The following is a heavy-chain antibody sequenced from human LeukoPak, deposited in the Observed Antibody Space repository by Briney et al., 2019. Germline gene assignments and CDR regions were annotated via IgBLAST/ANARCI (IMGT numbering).Heavy chain of an antibody. D-gene: IGHD6-13*01. CDR2: IYYSGST. Sequence: SETLSLTCTVSGGSISSYYWSWIRQPPGKGLEWIGYIYYSGSTNYNPSLKSRVTISVDTSKNRFSLKLSSVTAADTAVYYCAREDSSSWEHAFDIWGQGTMVTVSS. V-gene: IGHV4-59*08. J-gene: IGHJ3*02. CDR1: GGSISSYY. CDR3: AREDSSSWEHAFDI.